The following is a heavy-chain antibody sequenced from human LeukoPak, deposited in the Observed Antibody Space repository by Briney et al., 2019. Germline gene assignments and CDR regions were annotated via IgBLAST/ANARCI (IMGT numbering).Heavy chain of an antibody. Sequence: GGSLRLSCAASGFTFSSYWMHWVPQAPGKELVWVSRINTDGSSTSYADSVKGRFTISRDNAKNTLYLQMNSLRAEDTAVYYCAREVTITIFGVVDAFDIWGQGTMVTVSS. J-gene: IGHJ3*02. CDR2: INTDGSST. CDR3: AREVTITIFGVVDAFDI. V-gene: IGHV3-74*01. D-gene: IGHD3-3*01. CDR1: GFTFSSYW.